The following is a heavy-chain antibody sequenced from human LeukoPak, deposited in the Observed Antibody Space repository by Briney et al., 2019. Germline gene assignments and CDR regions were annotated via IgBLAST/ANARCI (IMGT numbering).Heavy chain of an antibody. Sequence: GASVKVSRKASGYTFTSYGINWVRQAPGQGLEWMGWISAYNVNTNYAQKFQGRVTMTTDTSTSTAYMELRSLRSDDTAVYYCARNGGAVTTEDYYMDVWGKGTTVTVSS. CDR2: ISAYNVNT. J-gene: IGHJ6*03. V-gene: IGHV1-18*01. CDR3: ARNGGAVTTEDYYMDV. D-gene: IGHD4-17*01. CDR1: GYTFTSYG.